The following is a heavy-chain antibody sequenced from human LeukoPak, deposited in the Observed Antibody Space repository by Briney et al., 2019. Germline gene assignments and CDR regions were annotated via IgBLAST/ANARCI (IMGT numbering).Heavy chain of an antibody. CDR1: GFTFSSYA. D-gene: IGHD3-22*01. CDR3: AKHARYYYDSSGYPYLRY. Sequence: ASVTVSCAASGFTFSSYAMSWVRQAPGKGLEWVSAISGSGGSTYYADSVKGRFTISRDNSKNTLYLQMNSLRAEDTAVYYCAKHARYYYDSSGYPYLRYWGQGTLVTVSS. V-gene: IGHV3-23*01. J-gene: IGHJ4*02. CDR2: ISGSGGST.